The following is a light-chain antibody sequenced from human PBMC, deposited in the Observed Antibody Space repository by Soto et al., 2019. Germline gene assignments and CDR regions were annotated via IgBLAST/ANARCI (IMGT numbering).Light chain of an antibody. CDR3: SSYTTSSTLVV. CDR1: SSDDGGYNY. V-gene: IGLV2-14*01. Sequence: QSVLTQPASVSGSPGQSITISCTGTSSDDGGYNYVSWYQQHPGKAPKVMIYEVSHRPSGVSDRFSGSKSGNTASLTISGLQAEDEADYYCSSYTTSSTLVVFGGGTKLTVL. J-gene: IGLJ2*01. CDR2: EVS.